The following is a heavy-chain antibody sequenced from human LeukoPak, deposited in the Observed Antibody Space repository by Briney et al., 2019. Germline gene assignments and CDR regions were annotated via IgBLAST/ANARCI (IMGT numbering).Heavy chain of an antibody. CDR3: ARIGGWELLYDY. D-gene: IGHD1-26*01. Sequence: QPGGSLRLSCAASGFTFRTYWMHWVRQAPGKGLVWVSRISGDGSSTNYADSVKGRFTISRDNAKNTLYLQMNSLRAEDTAVYYCARIGGWELLYDYWGQGTLVTVSS. CDR1: GFTFRTYW. J-gene: IGHJ4*02. V-gene: IGHV3-74*01. CDR2: ISGDGSST.